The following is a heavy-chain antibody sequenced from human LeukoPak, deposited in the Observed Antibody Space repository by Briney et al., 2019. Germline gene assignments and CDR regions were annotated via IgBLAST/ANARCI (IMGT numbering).Heavy chain of an antibody. J-gene: IGHJ4*02. CDR2: IRYDGSNK. D-gene: IGHD2-2*01. CDR1: GFTFSTYG. V-gene: IGHV3-30*02. Sequence: GSLRLSCAASGFTFSTYGTHWVRQAPGKGLEWVAFIRYDGSNKYYADSVKGRFTISRDNSKNTVYLQMNSLRAEDTAVYYCAAPGVPAATYYFDYWGQGTLVTVSS. CDR3: AAPGVPAATYYFDY.